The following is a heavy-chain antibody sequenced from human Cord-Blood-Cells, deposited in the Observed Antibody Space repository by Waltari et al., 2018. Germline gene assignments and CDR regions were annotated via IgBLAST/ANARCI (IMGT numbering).Heavy chain of an antibody. D-gene: IGHD3-22*01. Sequence: QLQLQESGPGLVKPSETLSLTCTVSGGSISSSSYYWGWIRQPPGKGLEWMGWINPNSGGTNYAQKFQGRVTMTRDTSISTAYMELSRLRSDDTAVYYCARGHYYEGFDYWGQGTLVTVSS. CDR2: INPNSGGT. CDR3: ARGHYYEGFDY. CDR1: GGSISSSSYY. V-gene: IGHV1-2*02. J-gene: IGHJ4*02.